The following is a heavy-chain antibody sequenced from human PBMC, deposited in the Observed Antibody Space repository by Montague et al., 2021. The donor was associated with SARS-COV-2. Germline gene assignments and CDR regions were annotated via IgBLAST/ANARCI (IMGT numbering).Heavy chain of an antibody. CDR1: GGSISSGGYY. CDR2: ISYSGST. CDR3: ARAGTITMIVVVIDAFDI. J-gene: IGHJ3*02. V-gene: IGHV4-31*03. Sequence: TLSLTCTVSGGSISSGGYYWSWIRQHPGKGLEWIGYISYSGSTYYNPSLKSRVTISVDTSKNQFSLKLSSVTAADTAVYYCARAGTITMIVVVIDAFDIWGQGTMVTVSS. D-gene: IGHD3-22*01.